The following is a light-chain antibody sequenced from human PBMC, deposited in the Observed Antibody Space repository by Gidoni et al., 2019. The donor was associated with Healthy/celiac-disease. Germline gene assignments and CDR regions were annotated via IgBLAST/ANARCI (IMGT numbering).Light chain of an antibody. V-gene: IGKV1-33*01. CDR2: DAS. J-gene: IGKJ4*01. CDR1: QDLSNY. Sequence: DIQMTQSPSSPSASAGDRVTITCQASQDLSNYLNWYQQKPGKAPKLLIYDASNLETGVPSRFSGSGSGTDFTFTISSLQPEDIATYYCQQYDNHPLTFGGGTKVEIK. CDR3: QQYDNHPLT.